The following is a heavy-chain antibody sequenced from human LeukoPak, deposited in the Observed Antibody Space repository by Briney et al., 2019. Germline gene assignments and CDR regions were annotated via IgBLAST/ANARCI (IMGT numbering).Heavy chain of an antibody. CDR2: IYSGGST. CDR3: ARDPSVVPTAVNWFDP. J-gene: IGHJ5*02. Sequence: PGGSLRLSCAASGFTVSSNYMSWVRQAPGKGLEWVSVIYSGGSTYYADSVKGRFTISRDNSKNTLYLQMNSLRAEDTGVYYCARDPSVVPTAVNWFDPWGQGTLVTVSP. V-gene: IGHV3-66*01. CDR1: GFTVSSNY. D-gene: IGHD2-2*01.